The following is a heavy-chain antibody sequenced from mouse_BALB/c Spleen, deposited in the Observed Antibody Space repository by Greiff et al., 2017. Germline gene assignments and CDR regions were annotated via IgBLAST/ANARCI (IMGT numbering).Heavy chain of an antibody. Sequence: VQRVESGAELARPGASVKMSCKASGYTFTSYTMHWVKQRPGQGLEWIGYINPSSGYTNYNQKFKDKATLTADKSSSTAYMQLSSLTSEDSAVYYCARRVNYYGFAYWGQGTLVTVSA. D-gene: IGHD1-1*01. CDR2: INPSSGYT. CDR3: ARRVNYYGFAY. J-gene: IGHJ3*01. CDR1: GYTFTSYT. V-gene: IGHV1-4*01.